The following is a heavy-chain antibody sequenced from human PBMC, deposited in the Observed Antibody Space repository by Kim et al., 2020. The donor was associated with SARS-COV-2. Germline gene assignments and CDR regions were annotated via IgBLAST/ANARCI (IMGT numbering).Heavy chain of an antibody. D-gene: IGHD2-2*01. J-gene: IGHJ6*02. CDR3: ARGRFYCSSTSCQPANYNGYGMDV. CDR2: IYYSGST. V-gene: IGHV4-61*01. CDR1: GGSVSSGSYY. Sequence: SETLSLTCTVSGGSVSSGSYYWSWIRQPPGKGLEWIGNIYYSGSTNYNPSLKSRVTISVDTSKNQFSLKLSSVTAADTAVYYCARGRFYCSSTSCQPANYNGYGMDVWGQGTPVTVSS.